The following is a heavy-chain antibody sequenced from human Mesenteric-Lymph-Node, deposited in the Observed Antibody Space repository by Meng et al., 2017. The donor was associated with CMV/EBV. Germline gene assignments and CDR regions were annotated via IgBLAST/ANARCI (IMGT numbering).Heavy chain of an antibody. CDR1: GGSISSYY. Sequence: SETLSLTCTVSGGSISSYYWSWIRQPPGKGLEWIGYIYYSGSTYYNPSLKSRVTISVDTSKNQFSLKLSSVTAADTAVYYCARDRVRIQLWSTPYYYGMDVWGQGTTVTVSS. CDR3: ARDRVRIQLWSTPYYYGMDV. D-gene: IGHD5-18*01. J-gene: IGHJ6*02. CDR2: IYYSGST. V-gene: IGHV4-59*12.